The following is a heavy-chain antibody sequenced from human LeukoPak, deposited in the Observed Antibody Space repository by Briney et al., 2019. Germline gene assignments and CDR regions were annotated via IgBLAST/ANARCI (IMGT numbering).Heavy chain of an antibody. CDR2: IYYSGST. J-gene: IGHJ4*02. Sequence: PSETLSLTCTVSGGSISSGGYYWSWLRQHPGKGLEWIGYIYYSGSTYYNPSLKSRVTISVDTSKNQFSLKLSSVTAADTAVYYCARVDYGDYGGLDYWGQGTLVTVSS. CDR1: GGSISSGGYY. D-gene: IGHD4-17*01. V-gene: IGHV4-31*03. CDR3: ARVDYGDYGGLDY.